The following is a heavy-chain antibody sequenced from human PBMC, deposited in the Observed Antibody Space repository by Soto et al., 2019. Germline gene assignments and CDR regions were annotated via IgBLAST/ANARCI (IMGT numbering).Heavy chain of an antibody. CDR1: GGSISSYY. Sequence: QVQLQESGPGLVKPSETLSLTCTVSGGSISSYYWSWIRQPPGKGLEWIGYIYYSGSTNYNPSLKSRVTISVDTSKNQFSLKLSSVTAADTAVYYCARGAIMVRGVEFFYFDYWGQGTLVTVSS. V-gene: IGHV4-59*01. CDR3: ARGAIMVRGVEFFYFDY. D-gene: IGHD3-10*01. CDR2: IYYSGST. J-gene: IGHJ4*02.